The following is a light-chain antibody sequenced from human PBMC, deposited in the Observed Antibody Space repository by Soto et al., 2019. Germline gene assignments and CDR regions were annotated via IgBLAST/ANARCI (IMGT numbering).Light chain of an antibody. CDR2: DAS. CDR3: QQRSNWPPL. Sequence: EIVLTQSPATLSLSPGERATLSCRASQSVSSYLAWYQQKPGQAPRLLIYDASNSATGIPARFSGSGSGTDFTLTISSLEPEDFAVYYCQQRSNWPPLFGGGTKVEIK. CDR1: QSVSSY. J-gene: IGKJ4*01. V-gene: IGKV3-11*01.